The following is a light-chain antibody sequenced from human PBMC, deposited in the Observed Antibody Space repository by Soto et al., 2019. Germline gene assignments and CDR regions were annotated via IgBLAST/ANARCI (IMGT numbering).Light chain of an antibody. V-gene: IGLV2-14*01. CDR3: VSFTTTSTNV. J-gene: IGLJ1*01. CDR2: EVN. CDR1: SSDIGAYDY. Sequence: QSALTQPASLSGSPGQSITISCTGTSSDIGAYDYVSWFQQHPGKAPKLMISEVNNRPSGVSNRFSGSKSGNTAYLTISGLQVEDEPEYFCVSFTTTSTNVFGTGTKVTV.